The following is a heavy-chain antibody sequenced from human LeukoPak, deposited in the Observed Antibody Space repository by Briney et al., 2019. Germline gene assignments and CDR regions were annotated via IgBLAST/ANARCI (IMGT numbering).Heavy chain of an antibody. V-gene: IGHV4-59*01. D-gene: IGHD3-10*01. CDR1: GGSISSYY. CDR3: ARGPAYASGGLNWFDP. J-gene: IGHJ5*02. Sequence: SETLSLTCTVSGGSISSYYWSWIRQPPGKGLEWIGYIYYSGSTNYNPSLKSRVTISVDTSKNQFSLKVSSVTAADTAVYYCARGPAYASGGLNWFDPWGQGTLVTVSS. CDR2: IYYSGST.